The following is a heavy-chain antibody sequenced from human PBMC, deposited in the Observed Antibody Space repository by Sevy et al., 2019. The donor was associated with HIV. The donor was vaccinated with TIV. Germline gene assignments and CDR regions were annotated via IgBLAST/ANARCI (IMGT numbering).Heavy chain of an antibody. CDR1: GGSISSYY. CDR3: ARDSTCSGGSCYPRGYYYYMDV. J-gene: IGHJ6*03. D-gene: IGHD2-15*01. Sequence: SETLSLTCTVSGGSISSYYWSWIRQPAGKGLEWIGRIYTSGSTNYNPSLKSRVTMSVDTSKNQFSLKLSSVTVADTAVYYCARDSTCSGGSCYPRGYYYYMDVWGKGTTVTVSS. V-gene: IGHV4-4*07. CDR2: IYTSGST.